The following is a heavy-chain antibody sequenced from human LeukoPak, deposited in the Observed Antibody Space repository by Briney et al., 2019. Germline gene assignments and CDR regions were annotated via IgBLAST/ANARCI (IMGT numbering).Heavy chain of an antibody. D-gene: IGHD2-2*01. CDR2: IRYDGSNK. Sequence: GGSLRLSCAASGFTFSSYGMHWVRQAPGKGLEWVAFIRYDGSNKYYADSVKGRFTISRDNSKNTLYLQMNSLRAEDTAVYYCATSSPNFIVVVPAATSDYWGQGTLVTVSS. CDR1: GFTFSSYG. CDR3: ATSSPNFIVVVPAATSDY. J-gene: IGHJ4*02. V-gene: IGHV3-30*02.